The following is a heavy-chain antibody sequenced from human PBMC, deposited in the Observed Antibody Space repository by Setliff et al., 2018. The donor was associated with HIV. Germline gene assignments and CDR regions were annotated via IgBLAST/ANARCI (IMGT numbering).Heavy chain of an antibody. D-gene: IGHD6-19*01. V-gene: IGHV4-39*07. CDR2: INHSGST. Sequence: PSETLSLTCTVSGGSASNSRYYWSWIRQAPGKGLEWIGEINHSGSTNYNPSLKSRVTISVDTSKNQFSLKLSSVTAADTAVYYCATSSGWPIDAFDIWGQGTMVT. CDR3: ATSSGWPIDAFDI. CDR1: GGSASNSRYY. J-gene: IGHJ3*02.